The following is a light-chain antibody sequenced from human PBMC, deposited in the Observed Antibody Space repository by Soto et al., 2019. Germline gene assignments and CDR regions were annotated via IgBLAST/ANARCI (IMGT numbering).Light chain of an antibody. V-gene: IGLV2-14*01. Sequence: QSVLTQPASVSGSPGQSITISCTGTSSDVGGYNYVSWYQHYPGKAPKLMICEVSNQPSGVSNRFSGSKSGNTASLTISGLQAEDEADYYCSSYTRSSTVIFGGGTKVTVL. J-gene: IGLJ2*01. CDR3: SSYTRSSTVI. CDR1: SSDVGGYNY. CDR2: EVS.